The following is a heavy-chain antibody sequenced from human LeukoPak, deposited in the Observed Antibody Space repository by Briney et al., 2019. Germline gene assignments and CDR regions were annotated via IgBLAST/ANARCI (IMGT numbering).Heavy chain of an antibody. J-gene: IGHJ5*02. CDR1: GYTFTSYY. V-gene: IGHV1-46*01. Sequence: GASVKVSCKASGYTFTSYYMHWVRQAPGQGLEWMGIINPSGGSTSYAQKFQGRVTMTRDMSTSTVYMELSSLRSEDTAVYYCARDKTVTTPVAAVPSFRFDPWGQGTLVTVSS. CDR2: INPSGGST. D-gene: IGHD4-17*01. CDR3: ARDKTVTTPVAAVPSFRFDP.